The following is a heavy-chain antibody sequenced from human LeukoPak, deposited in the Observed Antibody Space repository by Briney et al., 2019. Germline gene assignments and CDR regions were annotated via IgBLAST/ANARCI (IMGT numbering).Heavy chain of an antibody. Sequence: GGSLRLSCAVSGFAVSSNYMTWVRQAPGRRLEGCSVFFSGVPTYYADSVKGRFTISRDNSKNTLYLQMSSLRAADTAVYYCAREGRRYGSGSLYYFDHWGQGTLVTVSS. CDR1: GFAVSSNY. V-gene: IGHV3-66*01. CDR2: FFSGVPT. J-gene: IGHJ4*02. CDR3: AREGRRYGSGSLYYFDH. D-gene: IGHD3-10*01.